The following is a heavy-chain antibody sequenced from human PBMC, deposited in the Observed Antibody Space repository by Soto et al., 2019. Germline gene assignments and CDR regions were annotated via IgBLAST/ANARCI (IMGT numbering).Heavy chain of an antibody. J-gene: IGHJ6*02. Sequence: GASLKVAWKAAGGTFSSDASSWGRQAPGQGLEWMGGIIPIFGTANYAQKFQGRVTITADKSTSTAYMELSSLRSEDTAVYYCARVTGSSGWYVVNGMDVWGQGTTVTVSS. CDR2: IIPIFGTA. V-gene: IGHV1-69*06. CDR1: GGTFSSDA. CDR3: ARVTGSSGWYVVNGMDV. D-gene: IGHD6-19*01.